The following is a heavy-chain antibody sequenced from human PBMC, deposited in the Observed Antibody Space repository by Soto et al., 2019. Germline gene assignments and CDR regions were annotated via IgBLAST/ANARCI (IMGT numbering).Heavy chain of an antibody. V-gene: IGHV3-74*01. CDR2: INSDGSHT. CDR3: AKGGDSGDYAGENWFDS. Sequence: EVQLVESGGGLVQRGGSLRLSCAASGFTFFVYWIHWVRQVPGKGLVWVSRINSDGSHTSYAVSVRGRFTISRDNSKNTVYPQMNSLTAEDTVVYYCAKGGDSGDYAGENWFDSWGQGSLVTVSS. CDR1: GFTFFVYW. J-gene: IGHJ5*01. D-gene: IGHD4-17*01.